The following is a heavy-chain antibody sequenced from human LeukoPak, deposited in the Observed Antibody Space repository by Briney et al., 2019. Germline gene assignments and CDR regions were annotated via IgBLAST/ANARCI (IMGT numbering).Heavy chain of an antibody. J-gene: IGHJ4*02. CDR1: GGSISSSSYY. V-gene: IGHV4-39*07. D-gene: IGHD4-17*01. CDR2: IYYSGST. Sequence: SETLSLTCTVSGGSISSSSYYWGWIRQPPGKGLEWIGSIYYSGSTYYSPSLKSRVTISVDTSKNQFSLKLSSVTAADTAVFYCARAGTTVTSEFDYWGQGTLVTVSS. CDR3: ARAGTTVTSEFDY.